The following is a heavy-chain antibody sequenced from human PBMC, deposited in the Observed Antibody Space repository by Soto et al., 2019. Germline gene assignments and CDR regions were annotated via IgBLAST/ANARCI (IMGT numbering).Heavy chain of an antibody. CDR2: IYPSGTT. V-gene: IGHV4-4*07. Sequence: LTCTVSGDSFSSYYWSWIRQPAGKGLEWIGRIYPSGTTNYNPSLKSRLTMSRDTSKNQFSLSLRSVTAADTAVYFCARDDFGSAGMDVWGRGTTVTVSS. CDR1: GDSFSSYY. D-gene: IGHD3-10*01. J-gene: IGHJ6*02. CDR3: ARDDFGSAGMDV.